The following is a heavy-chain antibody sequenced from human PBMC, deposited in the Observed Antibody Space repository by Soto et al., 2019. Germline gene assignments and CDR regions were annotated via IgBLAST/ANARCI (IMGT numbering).Heavy chain of an antibody. J-gene: IGHJ5*02. CDR2: INPNSGAS. CDR1: GDTFIDYY. D-gene: IGHD5-12*01. Sequence: ASVKVSCETSGDTFIDYYVHCIRQAPGQVLEWVGWINPNSGASNYAQNFQGRVTMTRDRSSSTVYMELTGLRSDDTAVYYCARWRDVVASHESWGQGTLVTVSS. CDR3: ARWRDVVASHES. V-gene: IGHV1-2*02.